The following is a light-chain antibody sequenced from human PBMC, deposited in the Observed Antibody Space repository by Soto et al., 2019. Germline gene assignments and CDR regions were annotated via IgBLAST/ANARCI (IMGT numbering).Light chain of an antibody. CDR1: QGISNY. V-gene: IGKV1-27*01. Sequence: DIRLTQSPSSLSASVGDSVTITCRTSQGISNYVAWYQQKPGKVPKLLIYAASDLQLGVPSRYSGSGYGTDFTLTISSLQPEDVATYYCQKYNGALWTFGQGTQVAIK. CDR2: AAS. CDR3: QKYNGALWT. J-gene: IGKJ1*01.